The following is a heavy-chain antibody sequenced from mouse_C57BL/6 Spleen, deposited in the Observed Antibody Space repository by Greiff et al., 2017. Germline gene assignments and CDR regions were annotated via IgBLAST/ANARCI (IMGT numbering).Heavy chain of an antibody. J-gene: IGHJ1*03. V-gene: IGHV1-53*01. CDR2: INPSNGGT. CDR3: ARGGLRQDYWYCDV. CDR1: GYTFTSYW. Sequence: QVQLQQPGTELVKPGASVKLSCKASGYTFTSYWMHWVKQRPGQGLEWIGNINPSNGGTNYNEKFKSKATLTVDKSSSTAYMQLSSLTSEDSAVYYCARGGLRQDYWYCDVWGTGTTVTVSS. D-gene: IGHD2-4*01.